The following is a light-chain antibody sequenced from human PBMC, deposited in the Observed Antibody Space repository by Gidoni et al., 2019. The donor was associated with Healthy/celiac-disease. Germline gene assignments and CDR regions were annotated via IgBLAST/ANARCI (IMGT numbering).Light chain of an antibody. V-gene: IGLV1-40*01. Sequence: QSVLTQPPSVSAAPGPRVTISCTGSSSNIGAGYDVHWYQQLPGTAPKLLIYGNSNRPSGVPDRFSGSKSGTSASLAITGLQAEDEADYYCQSYDSSLSEYVFGTGTKVTVL. J-gene: IGLJ1*01. CDR1: SSNIGAGYD. CDR2: GNS. CDR3: QSYDSSLSEYV.